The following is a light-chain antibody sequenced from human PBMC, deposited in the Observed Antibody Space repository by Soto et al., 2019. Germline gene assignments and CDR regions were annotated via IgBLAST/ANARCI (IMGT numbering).Light chain of an antibody. CDR3: SSYGGSTV. CDR1: SSDVGGYNY. V-gene: IGLV2-8*01. CDR2: EVS. Sequence: QSVLTQPPSASGSPGQSVAMSCTGTSSDVGGYNYVSWYQQHPGKAPKLVIYEVSKRPSGVPDRFSGSKSGNTASLTVSGLQAEDEADYYCSSYGGSTVFGTGTKVTVL. J-gene: IGLJ1*01.